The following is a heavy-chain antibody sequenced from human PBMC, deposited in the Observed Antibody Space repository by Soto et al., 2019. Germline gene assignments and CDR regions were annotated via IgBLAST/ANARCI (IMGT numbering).Heavy chain of an antibody. J-gene: IGHJ3*02. CDR2: ISYDGSNK. CDR1: GFTFSSYA. CDR3: AREGGDSSGYYSGTNAFDI. D-gene: IGHD3-22*01. V-gene: IGHV3-30-3*01. Sequence: QVQLVESGGGVVQPGRSLRLSCAASGFTFSSYAMQWVRQAPGKGLEWVAVISYDGSNKYYADSVKGRFTISRDNSKNTLYLQMNSLRAEDTAVYYCAREGGDSSGYYSGTNAFDIWGQGTMVTVSS.